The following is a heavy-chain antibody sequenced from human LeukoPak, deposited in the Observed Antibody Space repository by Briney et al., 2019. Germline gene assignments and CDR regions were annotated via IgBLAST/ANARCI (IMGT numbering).Heavy chain of an antibody. J-gene: IGHJ4*02. CDR1: GGSFSGCY. Sequence: KSSETLSLTCAVYGGSFSGCYWSWIRQPPGKGLEWIGEINHSGSTNYNPSLKSRVTISVDTSKNQFSLKLSSVTAADTAVYYCARAADSGSLFFDYWGQGTLVTVSS. V-gene: IGHV4-34*01. CDR3: ARAADSGSLFFDY. CDR2: INHSGST. D-gene: IGHD1-26*01.